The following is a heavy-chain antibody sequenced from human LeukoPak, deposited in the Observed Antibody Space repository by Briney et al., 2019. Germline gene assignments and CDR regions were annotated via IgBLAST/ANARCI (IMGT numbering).Heavy chain of an antibody. CDR3: ARDLSGSGWQHFDY. V-gene: IGHV1-2*02. CDR2: INPNSGGT. D-gene: IGHD6-19*01. J-gene: IGHJ4*02. Sequence: SVKVSCKASGYTFTGYYMHWVRQAPGQGLEWMGWINPNSGGTNYAQKFQGRVTMTRDTSISTAYMELSRLRSDDTAVYYCARDLSGSGWQHFDYWGQGTLVTVSS. CDR1: GYTFTGYY.